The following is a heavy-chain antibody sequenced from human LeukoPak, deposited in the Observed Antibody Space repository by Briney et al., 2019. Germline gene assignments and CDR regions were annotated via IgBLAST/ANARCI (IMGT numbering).Heavy chain of an antibody. CDR3: ARVSKRYYYGSGRYYYYMDV. CDR2: INHSGST. CDR1: GGSFSGYY. J-gene: IGHJ6*03. V-gene: IGHV4-34*01. D-gene: IGHD3-10*01. Sequence: SETLSLTCAVYGGSFSGYYWSWIRKPPGKGLEWFGEINHSGSTNYNPSLKSRATISVDTSKNQFSLKLSSVTAADTAVYYCARVSKRYYYGSGRYYYYMDVWGKGTTVTVSS.